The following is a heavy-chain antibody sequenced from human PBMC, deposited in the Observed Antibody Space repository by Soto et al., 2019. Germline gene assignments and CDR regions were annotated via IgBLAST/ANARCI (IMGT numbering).Heavy chain of an antibody. CDR2: IIPILGIA. CDR3: ASSWLHFLHDAFDI. V-gene: IGHV1-69*04. CDR1: GGTFSSYA. Sequence: ASVKVSCKASGGTFSSYAISWVRQAPGQGLEWMGRIIPILGIANYAQKFQGRVTITADKSTSTAYMELSSLRSEDTAVYYCASSWLHFLHDAFDIWGQGTMVTVSS. J-gene: IGHJ3*02. D-gene: IGHD5-12*01.